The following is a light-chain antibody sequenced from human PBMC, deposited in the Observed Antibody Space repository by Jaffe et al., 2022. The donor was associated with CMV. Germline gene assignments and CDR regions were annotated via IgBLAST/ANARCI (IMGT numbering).Light chain of an antibody. V-gene: IGKV3-20*01. Sequence: EIVLTQSPGTLSLSPGESATLSCRASQSVSSTYLAWYQQKPGQAPRLFIYGASSRATGIPDRFSGSGSGTDFTLTISRLEPEDSAVYYCQQYGSSPPYTFGQGTKLEIK. CDR1: QSVSSTY. CDR3: QQYGSSPPYT. J-gene: IGKJ2*01. CDR2: GAS.